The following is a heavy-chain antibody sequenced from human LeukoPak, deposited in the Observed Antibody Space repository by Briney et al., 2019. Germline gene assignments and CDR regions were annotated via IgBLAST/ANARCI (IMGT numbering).Heavy chain of an antibody. CDR1: GGSISSGGYS. V-gene: IGHV4-30-2*01. D-gene: IGHD3-22*01. CDR3: ARAGRANSSGYYYVFDY. J-gene: IGHJ4*02. Sequence: SQTLSLTCAVSGGSISSGGYSWSWIRQPPGKGLEWIGYIYHSGSTYYNPPLKSRVTISVDRSKNQFSLKLSSVTAADTAVYYCARAGRANSSGYYYVFDYWGQGTLVTVSS. CDR2: IYHSGST.